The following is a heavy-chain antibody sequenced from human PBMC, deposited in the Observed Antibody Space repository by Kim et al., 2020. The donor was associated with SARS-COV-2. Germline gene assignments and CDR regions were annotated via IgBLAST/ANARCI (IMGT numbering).Heavy chain of an antibody. Sequence: SGKGRFTISRDNSKNTLYLQMNSLRAEDTAVYYCAKDYGDDEDYYYGMDVWGQGTTVTVSS. D-gene: IGHD4-17*01. V-gene: IGHV3-30*02. J-gene: IGHJ6*02. CDR3: AKDYGDDEDYYYGMDV.